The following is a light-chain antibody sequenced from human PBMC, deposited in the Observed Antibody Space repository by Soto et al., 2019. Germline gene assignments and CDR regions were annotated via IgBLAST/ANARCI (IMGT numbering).Light chain of an antibody. Sequence: DIVMTQSPDSLALSLGERATINCKSSQSGFYRSDNKNYLAWYQQKPGQPPKLLIHWASIRESVVPDRFSGSGSVTDFTLTISSLQAEDVAVYYCQQYYNSPITFGQGTRLEI. CDR1: QSGFYRSDNKNY. J-gene: IGKJ5*01. V-gene: IGKV4-1*01. CDR2: WAS. CDR3: QQYYNSPIT.